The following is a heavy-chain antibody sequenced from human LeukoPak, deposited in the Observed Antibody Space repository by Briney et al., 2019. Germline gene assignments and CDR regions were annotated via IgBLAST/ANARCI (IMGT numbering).Heavy chain of an antibody. V-gene: IGHV3-23*01. Sequence: GGSLRLSCAASGFTFSAYAMSWVRQVPGKGLEWVSGISNSGDNTYYADSVKGRFTISRDNSRNTLSLQMNSLRAEDTAIYYCAKEVYLVFDYWGQGTLVTVSS. D-gene: IGHD1-14*01. CDR2: ISNSGDNT. CDR1: GFTFSAYA. J-gene: IGHJ4*02. CDR3: AKEVYLVFDY.